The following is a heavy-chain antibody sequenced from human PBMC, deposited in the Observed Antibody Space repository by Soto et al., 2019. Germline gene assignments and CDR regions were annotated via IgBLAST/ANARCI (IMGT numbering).Heavy chain of an antibody. V-gene: IGHV1-2*04. CDR3: ARGVALTGDKNWFDP. CDR1: GYTFTGYY. CDR2: INPNSGGT. D-gene: IGHD3-9*01. Sequence: QVPLVQSGAEVKKPGASVKVSCKASGYTFTGYYMHWVRQAPGQGLEWMGWINPNSGGTNYAQKFQGWVTMTRDTSLSTAYMELSRLRSDDTAVYYCARGVALTGDKNWFDPWGQGTLVTVSS. J-gene: IGHJ5*02.